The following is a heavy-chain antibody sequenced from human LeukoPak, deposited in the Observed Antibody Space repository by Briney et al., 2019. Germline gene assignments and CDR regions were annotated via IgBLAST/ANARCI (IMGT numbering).Heavy chain of an antibody. CDR1: GFTFSSYW. V-gene: IGHV3-7*01. CDR2: IKQDGSEK. J-gene: IGHJ4*02. CDR3: ARGRSWGDY. Sequence: GGSLRLSCAASGFTFSSYWMSWVRQAPGKGLEWVANIKQDGSEKYYVDSVKGRFTISRDNSKNTLYLQMGSLRAEDMAVYYCARGRSWGDYWGQGTLVTVSS. D-gene: IGHD6-13*01.